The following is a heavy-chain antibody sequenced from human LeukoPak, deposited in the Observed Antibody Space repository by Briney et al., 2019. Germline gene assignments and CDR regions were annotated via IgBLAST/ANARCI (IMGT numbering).Heavy chain of an antibody. CDR3: ARDYGGSSGWFDP. D-gene: IGHD4-23*01. J-gene: IGHJ5*02. V-gene: IGHV1-8*01. Sequence: ASVKVSCKASGYTFTSYDINWVRQATGQGLEWMGWMSPNSDNTGYAQKFQGRVTFTRDTSISTAYMELRSLTSEDTAVYYCARDYGGSSGWFDPWGQGTLVTVSS. CDR2: MSPNSDNT. CDR1: GYTFTSYD.